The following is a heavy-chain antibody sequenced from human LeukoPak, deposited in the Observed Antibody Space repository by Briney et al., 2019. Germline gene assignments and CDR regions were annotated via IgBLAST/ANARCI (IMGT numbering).Heavy chain of an antibody. CDR1: GFTFSDYY. V-gene: IGHV3-11*06. Sequence: PGGSLRLSCAASGFTFSDYYMSWIRQAPGKGLEWVSYISTSGRYTNYTDSVKGRFTISRDNAKNSLFLQMNSLRAEDTAVYYCARVASITKICDFWGQGTLVTVSS. CDR3: ARVASITKICDF. J-gene: IGHJ4*02. D-gene: IGHD3-22*01. CDR2: ISTSGRYT.